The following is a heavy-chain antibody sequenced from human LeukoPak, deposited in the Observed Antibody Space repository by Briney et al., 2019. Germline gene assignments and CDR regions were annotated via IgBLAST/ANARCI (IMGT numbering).Heavy chain of an antibody. CDR3: AKVSAVVLPAATDAFVT. V-gene: IGHV3-30*02. Sequence: GGSLRLSCAASGFTFSSYGMHWVRQAPGKGLEWVAFIRHDGSNKYYADSVKGRFTISRDNSKNTLYLQMNSLRAEDKALYYCAKVSAVVLPAATDAFVTSGQGTMGNVST. CDR2: IRHDGSNK. CDR1: GFTFSSYG. J-gene: IGHJ3*02. D-gene: IGHD2-2*01.